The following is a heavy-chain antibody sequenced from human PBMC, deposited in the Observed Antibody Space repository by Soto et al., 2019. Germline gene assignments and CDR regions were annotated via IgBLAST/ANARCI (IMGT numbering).Heavy chain of an antibody. CDR3: ATHKRTRAEYSSGWYVFGY. J-gene: IGHJ4*02. V-gene: IGHV1-24*01. CDR1: GYTLTELS. Sequence: QVQLVQSGAEVKKPGASVKVSCKVSGYTLTELSMHWVRQAPGKGLEWMGGFDPEDGETIYAQKFQGRVTMTEDTSTDTAYMELGSLRSEDTAVYYCATHKRTRAEYSSGWYVFGYWGQGTLVTVSS. CDR2: FDPEDGET. D-gene: IGHD6-19*01.